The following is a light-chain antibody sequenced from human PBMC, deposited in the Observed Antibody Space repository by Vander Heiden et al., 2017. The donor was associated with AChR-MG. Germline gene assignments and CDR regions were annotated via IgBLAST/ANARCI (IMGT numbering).Light chain of an antibody. CDR3: QRSNSFPHS. CDR1: QGISSW. CDR2: ATS. V-gene: IGKV1-12*01. Sequence: RVTITCRASQGISSWLAWYQQKPGKAPKLLIYATSSLQSGVPSRFSGSASGTDFTLTISILHPEDFTTYYCQRSNSFPHSFGHRTKVDIK. J-gene: IGKJ3*01.